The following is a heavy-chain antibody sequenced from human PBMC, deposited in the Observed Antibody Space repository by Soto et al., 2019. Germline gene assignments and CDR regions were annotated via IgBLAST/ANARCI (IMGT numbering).Heavy chain of an antibody. D-gene: IGHD4-17*01. CDR3: AGVCFYGDYRWFDP. Sequence: QVQLQESGPGLVKPSQTLSLTCTVSGGSISSGGYYWSWIRQHPGKGLEGIGYIYYSGSTYYNPSLRSRVTITVDTSKNQFSLKLSSVTAADTAVYYCAGVCFYGDYRWFDPWGQGTLVTVSS. J-gene: IGHJ5*02. V-gene: IGHV4-31*03. CDR2: IYYSGST. CDR1: GGSISSGGYY.